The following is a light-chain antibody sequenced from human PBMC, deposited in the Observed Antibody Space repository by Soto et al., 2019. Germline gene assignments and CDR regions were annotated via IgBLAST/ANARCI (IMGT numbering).Light chain of an antibody. V-gene: IGKV1-39*01. CDR3: QQSYSPPIT. Sequence: DIQVTQSPSSLSASVGDRITITCRASESISTYLNWYQQKPGKAPILLIYGASNLQSGVPSRFSGSGAGTDFTLTISSLQPEDFATYHCQQSYSPPITFGQGTRLDI. CDR1: ESISTY. J-gene: IGKJ5*01. CDR2: GAS.